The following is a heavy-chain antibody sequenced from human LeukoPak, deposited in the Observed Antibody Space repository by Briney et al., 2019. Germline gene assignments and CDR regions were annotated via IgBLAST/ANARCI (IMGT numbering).Heavy chain of an antibody. CDR1: GFTFSTYS. CDR3: AKAVAGHFDY. CDR2: ISSSNSYI. V-gene: IGHV3-21*01. Sequence: PGGSLRLSCAASGFTFSTYSMNWVRQAPGKGLEWVSSISSSNSYIYYADSVKGRFTISRDNAKNSLYLQMNSLRAEDTAVYYCAKAVAGHFDYWGQGTLVTVSS. D-gene: IGHD6-19*01. J-gene: IGHJ4*02.